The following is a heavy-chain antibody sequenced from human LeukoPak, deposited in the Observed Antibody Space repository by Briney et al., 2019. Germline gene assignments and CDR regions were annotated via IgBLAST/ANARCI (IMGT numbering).Heavy chain of an antibody. CDR3: ARRTGKLYYYDSSGYRVNAFDI. CDR1: GGSFSGYY. J-gene: IGHJ3*02. D-gene: IGHD3-22*01. Sequence: SETLSLTCAVYGGSFSGYYWSWIRQPPGKGLEWIGEINHSGSTNYNPSLKSRVTISVDTSKNQFSLKLSSVTAADTAVYYCARRTGKLYYYDSSGYRVNAFDIWGQGTMVTVSS. V-gene: IGHV4-34*01. CDR2: INHSGST.